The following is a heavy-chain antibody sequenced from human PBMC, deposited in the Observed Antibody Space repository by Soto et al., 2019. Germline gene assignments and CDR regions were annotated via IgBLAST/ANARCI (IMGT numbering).Heavy chain of an antibody. D-gene: IGHD4-4*01. J-gene: IGHJ4*02. CDR1: GVSINTGGYS. V-gene: IGHV4-30-2*06. Sequence: QVQLQESGPGLVKPSQTLSLTCPVSGVSINTGGYSWNWIRQSPGKALEWMGHIYQSGSTYYKPSLKGRITISVDMSNNDFSLEVTSVTPADTAVYFCARGDYNDYFDFWGQGALVTVSS. CDR3: ARGDYNDYFDF. CDR2: IYQSGST.